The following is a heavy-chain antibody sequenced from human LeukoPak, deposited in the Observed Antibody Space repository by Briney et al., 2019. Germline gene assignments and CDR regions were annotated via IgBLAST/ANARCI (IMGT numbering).Heavy chain of an antibody. J-gene: IGHJ6*02. CDR1: GFTLSSYE. CDR2: ISRSGSTI. V-gene: IGHV3-48*03. CDR3: ARVGYYNGMDV. Sequence: PGGSLRLSCAASGFTLSSYEMNWVRQAPGKGLEWVSYISRSGSTIYYADSVQGRFTNSRDNAKNSLYLQVNSLRAEDTAVYYCARVGYYNGMDVWGQGTTVTVSS.